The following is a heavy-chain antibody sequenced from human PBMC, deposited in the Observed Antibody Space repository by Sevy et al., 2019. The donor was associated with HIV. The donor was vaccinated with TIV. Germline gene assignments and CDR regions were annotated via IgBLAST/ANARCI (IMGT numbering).Heavy chain of an antibody. CDR3: ARGLHCSGGSCYYYGMDA. D-gene: IGHD2-15*01. CDR2: INHSGST. CDR1: GGSFSGYY. J-gene: IGHJ6*02. V-gene: IGHV4-34*01. Sequence: SETLSLTCAVYGGSFSGYYWSWIRQPPGKGLEWIWEINHSGSTNYNPSLKSRVTISVDTSKNQFSLKLSSVTAADTAVYYCARGLHCSGGSCYYYGMDAWGQGTTVTVSS.